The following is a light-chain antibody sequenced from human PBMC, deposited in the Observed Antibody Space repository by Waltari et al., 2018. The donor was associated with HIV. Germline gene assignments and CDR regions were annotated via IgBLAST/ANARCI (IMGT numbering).Light chain of an antibody. Sequence: QLVLTHSPSASASLGASVTLTCSLSSGHSNYAIAWHQQQPEKGPRYLMKVSPNGSNRKGDGIPDRFSGSSSGAERYLTISSLQSEDEADYYCQTWDTGTVVFGGGTKLTVL. CDR3: QTWDTGTVV. CDR1: SGHSNYA. J-gene: IGLJ2*01. V-gene: IGLV4-69*01. CDR2: VSPNGSN.